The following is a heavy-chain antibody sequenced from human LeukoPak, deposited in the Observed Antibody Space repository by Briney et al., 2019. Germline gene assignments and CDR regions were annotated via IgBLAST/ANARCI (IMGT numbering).Heavy chain of an antibody. D-gene: IGHD1-26*01. V-gene: IGHV1-69*13. CDR2: IIPIFGTA. CDR1: GGTFISYA. Sequence: ASVKVSCKASGGTFISYAISWVRQAPGQGLEWMGGIIPIFGTANYAQKFQGRVTITADESTSTAYMELSSLRSEDTAVYYCARDTTSGSYYPHWGQGTLVTVSS. J-gene: IGHJ4*02. CDR3: ARDTTSGSYYPH.